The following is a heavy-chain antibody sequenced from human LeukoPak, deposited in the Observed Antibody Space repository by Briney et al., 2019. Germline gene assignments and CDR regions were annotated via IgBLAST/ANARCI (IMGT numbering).Heavy chain of an antibody. CDR3: ARDEEAYDSSGYRVCYFDY. CDR1: GGSISSTSYY. V-gene: IGHV4-39*07. D-gene: IGHD3-22*01. J-gene: IGHJ4*02. Sequence: PSETLSLTCLVSGGSISSTSYYWGWIRQSPGRGLEWIGSFYYTGSIFDNRSLRSRVTISIDMSKNQFSLKLSSVTAADTAVYYCARDEEAYDSSGYRVCYFDYWGQGTLVTVSS. CDR2: FYYTGSI.